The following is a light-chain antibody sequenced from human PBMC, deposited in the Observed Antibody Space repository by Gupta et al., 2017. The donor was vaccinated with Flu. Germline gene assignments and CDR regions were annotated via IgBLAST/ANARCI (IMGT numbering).Light chain of an antibody. Sequence: DIQITQSPSSVSASVGDRVTMTCRASQAISNWLAWYQQKPGKAPKLLIYESPSLQSGVPSRFSGNGSGTDFTLTISSLQPEDFATYYCQQTNRFPYTFGQGSNLEIK. CDR3: QQTNRFPYT. CDR1: QAISNW. CDR2: ESP. J-gene: IGKJ2*01. V-gene: IGKV1-12*01.